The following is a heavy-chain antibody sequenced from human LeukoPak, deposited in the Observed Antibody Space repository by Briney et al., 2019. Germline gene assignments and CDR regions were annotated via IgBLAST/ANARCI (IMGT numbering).Heavy chain of an antibody. CDR1: GGSISSSSYY. J-gene: IGHJ6*03. Sequence: SGTLSLTCTVSGGSISSSSYYWGWIRQPPGKGLEWIGSIYYSGSTYYNPSLKSRVTISVDTSENQFSLKLSSVTAADTAVYYCARHIPYYYYYYMDVWGKGTTVTVSS. CDR2: IYYSGST. CDR3: ARHIPYYYYYYMDV. V-gene: IGHV4-39*01.